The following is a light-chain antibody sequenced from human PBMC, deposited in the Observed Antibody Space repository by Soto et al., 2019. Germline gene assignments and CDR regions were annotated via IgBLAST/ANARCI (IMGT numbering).Light chain of an antibody. CDR1: SVSICSDY. J-gene: IGLJ2*01. CDR3: KSYERNNVNVV. V-gene: IGLV6-57*02. CDR2: EDN. Sequence: NFMLPQPHSVSESPGQTVTIACTGSSVSICSDYVQWFQHLPGSAPTTVIFEDNQRPSGVSDRFSGSVDRSSNSASLTISGLQTEDEADYYCKSYERNNVNVVFGGGTKVTVL.